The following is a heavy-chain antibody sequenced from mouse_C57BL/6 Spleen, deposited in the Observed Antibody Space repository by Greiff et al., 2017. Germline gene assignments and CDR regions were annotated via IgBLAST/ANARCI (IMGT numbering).Heavy chain of an antibody. Sequence: VQLQQPGAELVRPGSSVKLSCKASGYTFTSYWMDWVKQRPGQGLEWIGNIYPSDSETHYNQKFKDKATLTVDKSSSTAYMQLSSLTSEDSAVYYCARAIYYGNGGDFDYWGQGTTLTVSS. CDR1: GYTFTSYW. J-gene: IGHJ2*01. CDR2: IYPSDSET. V-gene: IGHV1-61*01. CDR3: ARAIYYGNGGDFDY. D-gene: IGHD2-1*01.